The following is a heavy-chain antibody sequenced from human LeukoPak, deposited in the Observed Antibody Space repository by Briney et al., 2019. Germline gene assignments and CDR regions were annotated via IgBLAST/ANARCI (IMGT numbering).Heavy chain of an antibody. D-gene: IGHD3-22*01. CDR1: GYTFTSYG. V-gene: IGHV1-2*04. CDR2: INPNSGGT. Sequence: ASVKVSCKASGYTFTSYGISWVRQAPGQGLEWMGWINPNSGGTNYAQKFQGWVTMTRDTSISTAYMELSRLRSDDTAVYYCARGPPYYYDSSGYFDYWGQGTLVTVSS. J-gene: IGHJ4*02. CDR3: ARGPPYYYDSSGYFDY.